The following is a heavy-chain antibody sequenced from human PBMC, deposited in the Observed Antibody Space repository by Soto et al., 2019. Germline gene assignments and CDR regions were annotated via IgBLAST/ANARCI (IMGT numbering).Heavy chain of an antibody. Sequence: QITLKESGPTLVKPTQTLTLTCTFSGFSLSTSGVGVRWIRQPPGKALEWLALIYCNDDERYSPSLKSRITITKDPSKHQVVLTMTNMDPVDTDTYYCVDRMNRSSPCYCGQGTLVTASS. CDR1: GFSLSTSGVG. CDR2: IYCNDDE. CDR3: VDRMNRSSPCY. D-gene: IGHD6-13*01. J-gene: IGHJ4*02. V-gene: IGHV2-5*01.